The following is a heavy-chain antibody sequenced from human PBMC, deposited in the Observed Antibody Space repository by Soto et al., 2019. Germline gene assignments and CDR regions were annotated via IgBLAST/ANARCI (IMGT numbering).Heavy chain of an antibody. CDR2: INHSGST. J-gene: IGHJ6*02. CDR3: VRFITGTTKYYYSGMAV. D-gene: IGHD1-7*01. CDR1: GGSFSGYY. Sequence: SETLSLTCAVYGGSFSGYYWSWIRQPPGKGLKWIGEINHSGSTNYNPSLKSRVTISVDTSKNQFSLNLSSVTAADTAVYFCVRFITGTTKYYYSGMAVWGQGTTVTVSS. V-gene: IGHV4-34*01.